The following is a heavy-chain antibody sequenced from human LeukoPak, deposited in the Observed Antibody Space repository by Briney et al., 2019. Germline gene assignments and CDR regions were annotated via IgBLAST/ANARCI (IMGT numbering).Heavy chain of an antibody. V-gene: IGHV3-15*01. CDR1: GFTFSNAW. Sequence: GGSLRLSCAGSGFTFSNAWMNWVRQAPRKGLEWVGRIKSKIDGGTIDYAAPVKGRFSISRDDSRDTVYLQMNSLKTEDTAIYYCSTSLTSGYYIDYWGQGTLVTVSS. CDR3: STSLTSGYYIDY. J-gene: IGHJ4*02. CDR2: IKSKIDGGTI. D-gene: IGHD3-22*01.